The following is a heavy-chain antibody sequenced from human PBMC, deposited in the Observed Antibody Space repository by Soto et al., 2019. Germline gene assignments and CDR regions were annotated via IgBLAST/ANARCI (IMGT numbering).Heavy chain of an antibody. CDR3: AKVVRGRAGAGRGYFQH. Sequence: GGSLRLSCAASGFTFSSYAMSWVRQAPGKGLEWVSGISGSGDSTYYADSVKGRFTISRDNSKNTLYLQMNSLRAEDTAVYYFAKVVRGRAGAGRGYFQHGGRGTLVTASS. CDR1: GFTFSSYA. J-gene: IGHJ1*01. V-gene: IGHV3-23*01. CDR2: ISGSGDST. D-gene: IGHD6-19*01.